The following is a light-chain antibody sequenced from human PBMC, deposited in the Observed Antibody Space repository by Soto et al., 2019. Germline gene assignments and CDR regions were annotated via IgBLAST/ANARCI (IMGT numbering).Light chain of an antibody. CDR3: QAWDTNTAV. Sequence: SSELTQPPSVSVSPGQTASITCSGAKLGNKYASWYQQRPGQSPLMVIYQNSKRPSGIPERFSGSNSGNTATLTISGTQGMDEADYYCQAWDTNTAVFGGGTKLTVL. J-gene: IGLJ2*01. V-gene: IGLV3-1*01. CDR1: KLGNKY. CDR2: QNS.